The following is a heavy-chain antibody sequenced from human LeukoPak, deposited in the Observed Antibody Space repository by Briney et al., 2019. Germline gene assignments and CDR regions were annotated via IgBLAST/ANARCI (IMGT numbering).Heavy chain of an antibody. CDR1: GLTVSSNY. V-gene: IGHV3-66*01. CDR2: IYSADST. D-gene: IGHD1-7*01. CDR3: ARGNWNYGCVDY. Sequence: PGGSLRLSCAASGLTVSSNYMSWVRQAPGQGLEWVSVIYSADSTYYADSVKGRFTISRDNSKNTLYLQMNSLRAEDTAVYYCARGNWNYGCVDYWGQGTLVTVSS. J-gene: IGHJ4*02.